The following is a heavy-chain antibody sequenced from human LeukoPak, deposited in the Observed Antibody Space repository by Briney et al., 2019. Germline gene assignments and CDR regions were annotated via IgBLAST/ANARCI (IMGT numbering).Heavy chain of an antibody. J-gene: IGHJ4*02. Sequence: PGRSLRLSCAASGFTFSSYAMHWVRQAPGKGLEWVSGITGSGDSTYYADSVKGRFTISRDNSKNTLYLQMSSLRAEDTAVYYCAKAFTGSYWYFFDYWGQGTLVTVSS. CDR3: AKAFTGSYWYFFDY. CDR1: GFTFSSYA. CDR2: ITGSGDST. V-gene: IGHV3-23*01. D-gene: IGHD1-26*01.